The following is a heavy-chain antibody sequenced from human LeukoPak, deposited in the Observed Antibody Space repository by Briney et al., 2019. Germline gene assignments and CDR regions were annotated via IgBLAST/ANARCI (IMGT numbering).Heavy chain of an antibody. CDR1: GYSFTSYW. D-gene: IGHD1-26*01. CDR3: ARPQASGSYYASLDY. V-gene: IGHV5-51*01. CDR2: IYPGDSDT. J-gene: IGHJ4*02. Sequence: GESLKNSCKGSGYSFTSYWIGWVRQMPGKGLEWMGIIYPGDSDTRYSPSFQGQVTISADKSISTAYLQWSSLKASDTAMYYCARPQASGSYYASLDYWGQGTLVTVSS.